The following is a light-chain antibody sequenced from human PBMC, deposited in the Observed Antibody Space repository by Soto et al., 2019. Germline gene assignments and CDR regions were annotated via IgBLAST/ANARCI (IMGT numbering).Light chain of an antibody. CDR1: TSDIGAYNY. J-gene: IGLJ1*01. V-gene: IGLV2-8*01. CDR3: NSHTSGDFRV. CDR2: EVT. Sequence: QSALTQPPSASGSPGQSVTISCTGTTSDIGAYNYVSWYQQRPGKAPKLIIYEVTRRPSGVPDRIFGSKSYTTASLTVSGLQAEDEADYYCNSHTSGDFRVFGTGTKLTVL.